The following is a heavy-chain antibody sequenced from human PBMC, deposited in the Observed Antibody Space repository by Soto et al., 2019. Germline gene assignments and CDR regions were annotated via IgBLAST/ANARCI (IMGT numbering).Heavy chain of an antibody. J-gene: IGHJ6*02. D-gene: IGHD5-18*01. CDR3: AKVARTPAMVTPPSLFGLGG. V-gene: IGHV3-30*18. CDR1: GLTFSTSG. Sequence: LRLSCADSGLTFSTSGMHWVRQAPGKGLEWVAVISYDGSNKYYRDSVKGRFTISRDNSKNTLYLQMNSLRLEDTAVYYCAKVARTPAMVTPPSLFGLGGWGQGTTVTVSS. CDR2: ISYDGSNK.